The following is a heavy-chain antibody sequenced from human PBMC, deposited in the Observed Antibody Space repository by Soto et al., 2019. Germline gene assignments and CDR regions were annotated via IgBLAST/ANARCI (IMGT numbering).Heavy chain of an antibody. CDR1: GGSINSSNYY. V-gene: IGHV4-39*01. CDR3: ARLPLINWPGGFQH. D-gene: IGHD1-1*01. CDR2: IYYSGST. Sequence: QLQLQESGPGLMKPSETLSLTCTVSGGSINSSNYYWGWIRQPPGKGLEWIGTIYYSGSTYYNPSLKSRVTISVDTSKNQFSLKLSSVTAADTSVYYCARLPLINWPGGFQHWGQGTLVTVSS. J-gene: IGHJ1*01.